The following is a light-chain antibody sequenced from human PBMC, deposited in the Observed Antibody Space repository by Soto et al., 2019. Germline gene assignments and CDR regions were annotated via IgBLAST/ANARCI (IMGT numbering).Light chain of an antibody. V-gene: IGKV1-39*01. CDR2: AAS. J-gene: IGKJ1*01. CDR1: QSISSY. Sequence: DIQMTQSPSSLSASVGDRVTITCRASQSISSYLNWYQQKRGKAPKLLIYAASTLQSGAPSRISGSGSGTDYTLTISRLPPEDVVTYYCQHNYSTPQTFGQGTKMEIK. CDR3: QHNYSTPQT.